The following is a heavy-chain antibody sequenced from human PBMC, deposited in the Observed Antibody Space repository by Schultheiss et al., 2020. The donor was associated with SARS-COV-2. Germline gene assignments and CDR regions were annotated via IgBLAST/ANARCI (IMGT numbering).Heavy chain of an antibody. Sequence: GGSLRLSCAASGFTFSSYSMNWVRQAPGKGLEWVSSISSSSSYIYYADSVKGRFTISRDNAKNSLYLQMNSLRAEDTAVYYCARDHSGTHGMVTYYFDYWGQGTLVTVSS. D-gene: IGHD4-23*01. CDR1: GFTFSSYS. J-gene: IGHJ4*02. V-gene: IGHV3-21*01. CDR3: ARDHSGTHGMVTYYFDY. CDR2: ISSSSSYI.